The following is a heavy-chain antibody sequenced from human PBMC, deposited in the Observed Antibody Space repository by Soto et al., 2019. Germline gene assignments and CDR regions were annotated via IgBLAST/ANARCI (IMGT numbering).Heavy chain of an antibody. V-gene: IGHV3-21*01. D-gene: IGHD1-26*01. CDR1: GGSISSGGYY. CDR3: AIEKVGATAVHVFDI. Sequence: PSETLSLTCTVSGGSISSGGYYWSWIRQHPGKGLEWVSSIDPSGNFIYYAGSMKGRFTISRDIAKNSLYLQMNSLRAEDTAVYYCAIEKVGATAVHVFDIWGQGTMVTVSS. CDR2: IDPSGNFI. J-gene: IGHJ3*02.